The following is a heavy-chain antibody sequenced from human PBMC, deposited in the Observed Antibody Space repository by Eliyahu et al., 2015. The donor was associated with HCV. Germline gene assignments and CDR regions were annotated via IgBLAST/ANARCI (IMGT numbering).Heavy chain of an antibody. V-gene: IGHV1-69*01. CDR3: ARVIMVTGWMGYFDY. J-gene: IGHJ4*02. Sequence: QVLLVQSGAEVKKPGSSVKVSCKVSGGSLSSYAISWVRQAPGQGLEWMGGIIAIFNTANYAQKFLGRVTITADESTSTAYMDLSSLTSDDTAVYYCARVIMVTGWMGYFDYWGQGTLVTVSS. CDR2: IIAIFNTA. CDR1: GGSLSSYA. D-gene: IGHD5-18*01.